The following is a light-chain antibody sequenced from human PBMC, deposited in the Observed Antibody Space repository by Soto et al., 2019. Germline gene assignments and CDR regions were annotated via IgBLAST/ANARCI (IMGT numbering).Light chain of an antibody. Sequence: EPVLTQSPGTLSLSPGETATLSCWASQRVGRNYLAWYQHKPGRAPRLLIYGASIRATGIPGRFSGSRSGTDFTLTISRLETEDFAIYYCQQYAEAPLTFGGGTKAEIK. CDR3: QQYAEAPLT. CDR2: GAS. J-gene: IGKJ4*01. V-gene: IGKV3-20*01. CDR1: QRVGRNY.